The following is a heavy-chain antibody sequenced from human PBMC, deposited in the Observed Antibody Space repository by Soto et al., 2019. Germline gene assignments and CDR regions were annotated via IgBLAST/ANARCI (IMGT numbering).Heavy chain of an antibody. D-gene: IGHD1-26*01. CDR2: INHSGST. CDR3: ARASLWERQGPWVSWFDP. CDR1: GGSFSGYY. J-gene: IGHJ5*02. V-gene: IGHV4-34*01. Sequence: PSETLSLTCAVYGGSFSGYYWSWIRQPPGKGLEWIGEINHSGSTNYNPSLKSRVTISVDTSKNQFSLKLSSVTAADTAVYYCARASLWERQGPWVSWFDPWGQGTLVTVSS.